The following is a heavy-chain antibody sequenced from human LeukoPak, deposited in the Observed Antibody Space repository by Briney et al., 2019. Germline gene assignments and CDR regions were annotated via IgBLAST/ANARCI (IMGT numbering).Heavy chain of an antibody. CDR1: GFTFSRHA. V-gene: IGHV3-30-3*01. CDR3: ARRGVVGASRWSWFDP. CDR2: LSSDGNKK. Sequence: GGSLRLSCAASGFTFSRHAMHWVRQAPGKGLEWVAVLSSDGNKKFYADSVTGRFIISRDNPKNTVDLQMNSLRPEDTAVYYCARRGVVGASRWSWFDPWGQGTLVTVSS. D-gene: IGHD1-26*01. J-gene: IGHJ5*02.